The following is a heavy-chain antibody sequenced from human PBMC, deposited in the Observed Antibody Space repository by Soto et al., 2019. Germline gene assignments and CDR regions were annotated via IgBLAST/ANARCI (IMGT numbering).Heavy chain of an antibody. CDR1: GFTVSSNY. CDR3: GPRPGGGGY. D-gene: IGHD3-10*01. J-gene: IGHJ4*02. V-gene: IGHV3-53*01. CDR2: IYSGGYT. Sequence: EVQLVESGGGLIQPGGSLRLSCAVSGFTVSSNYMSWVRQAPGKGLEGVSVIYSGGYTAYGDSVKGRFTISRDNSKNTLFLKITSRGPRATPVFSCGPRPGGGGYWGQGTLVTVSS.